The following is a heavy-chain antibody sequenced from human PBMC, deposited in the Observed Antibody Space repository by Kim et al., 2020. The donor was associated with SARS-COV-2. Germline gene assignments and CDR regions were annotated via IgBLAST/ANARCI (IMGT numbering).Heavy chain of an antibody. D-gene: IGHD1-20*01. V-gene: IGHV4-31*03. J-gene: IGHJ4*02. CDR3: ARDLGYNWNPGR. Sequence: SETLSLTCTVSGGSISSGGYYWSWIRQHPGKGLEWIGYIYYSGSTYYNPSLKSRVTISVDTSKSQFSLKLSSVTAADTAVYYCARDLGYNWNPGRWGQGTLVTVSS. CDR2: IYYSGST. CDR1: GGSISSGGYY.